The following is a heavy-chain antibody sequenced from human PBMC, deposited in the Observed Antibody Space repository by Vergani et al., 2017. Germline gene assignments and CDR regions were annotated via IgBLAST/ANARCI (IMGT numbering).Heavy chain of an antibody. CDR1: GGSISSYY. CDR2: IYYSGST. Sequence: QVQLQESGPGLVKPSETLSLTCTVSGGSISSYYWSWIRQPPGKGLEWIGYIYYSGSTNYNPSLKSLVTISVDTSKNQFSLKLSSVTAADTAVYYCARGAVEQQLDDYWGQGTLVTVSS. D-gene: IGHD6-13*01. V-gene: IGHV4-59*01. J-gene: IGHJ4*02. CDR3: ARGAVEQQLDDY.